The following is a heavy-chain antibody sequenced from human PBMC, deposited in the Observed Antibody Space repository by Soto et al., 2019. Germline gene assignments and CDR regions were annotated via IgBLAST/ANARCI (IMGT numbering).Heavy chain of an antibody. V-gene: IGHV3-33*01. D-gene: IGHD3-22*01. J-gene: IGHJ4*02. Sequence: PGGSLRLSCAASGFTFSSYGMHWVRQAPGKGLEWVAVIWYDGSNKYYADSVKGRFTISRDNSKNTLYLQMNSLRAEDTAVYYCARDRDPYDSSGYHFDYWGQGTLVTVSP. CDR1: GFTFSSYG. CDR2: IWYDGSNK. CDR3: ARDRDPYDSSGYHFDY.